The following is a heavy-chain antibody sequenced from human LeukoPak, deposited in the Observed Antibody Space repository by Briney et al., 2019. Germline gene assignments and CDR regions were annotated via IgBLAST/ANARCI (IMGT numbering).Heavy chain of an antibody. Sequence: SETLSLTCTVSGGSINSYYWTWVRQPAGKGLEWIGRIYTSGNTNYNPSLKSRVTMSLDTSRNQFSLKLTSVTAAGTAVYYCARDPTTVTTFFDSWGQGILVTVSS. J-gene: IGHJ4*02. CDR3: ARDPTTVTTFFDS. CDR2: IYTSGNT. D-gene: IGHD4-17*01. V-gene: IGHV4-4*07. CDR1: GGSINSYY.